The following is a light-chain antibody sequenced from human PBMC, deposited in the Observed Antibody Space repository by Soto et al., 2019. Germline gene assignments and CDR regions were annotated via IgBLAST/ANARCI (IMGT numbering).Light chain of an antibody. CDR3: QQSYNTPRT. CDR1: QSVSSN. J-gene: IGKJ5*01. CDR2: GAS. Sequence: EIVMTQSQVTLSVSPGERATLSCRASQSVSSNLAWYQQKPGQAPRLLIYGASTRATGIPARFSGSGSGTDFTLTISSLQPEDFATYYCQQSYNTPRTFGQGTRREIK. V-gene: IGKV3-15*01.